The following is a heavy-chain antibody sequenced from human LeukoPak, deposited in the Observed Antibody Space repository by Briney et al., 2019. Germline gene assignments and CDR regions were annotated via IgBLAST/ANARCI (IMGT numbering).Heavy chain of an antibody. V-gene: IGHV3-21*01. Sequence: GGSLRLSCAASGFTFSSYSMNWVRQAPGKGLEWVSSISSSSSYIYYADSVKGRFTISRDNAKNSLYLQMNSLRAEDTAVYYCTRDLMDYDVSTGLHHYYMDVWGQGTTVTVSS. J-gene: IGHJ6*02. D-gene: IGHD3-9*01. CDR1: GFTFSSYS. CDR3: TRDLMDYDVSTGLHHYYMDV. CDR2: ISSSSSYI.